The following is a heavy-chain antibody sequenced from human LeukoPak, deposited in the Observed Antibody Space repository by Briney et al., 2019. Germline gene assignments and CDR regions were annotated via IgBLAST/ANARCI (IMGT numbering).Heavy chain of an antibody. D-gene: IGHD2-15*01. CDR2: IYPCDSDT. CDR3: ARLGSLVGYCSGGSCYDRRGPFDY. J-gene: IGHJ4*02. V-gene: IGHV5-51*01. Sequence: GESLKISCKGSGYSFTSYWIGWVRQMPGKGLEWMGIIYPCDSDTRYSPSFQGQVTISADKSISTAYLQWSSLKASDTAMYYCARLGSLVGYCSGGSCYDRRGPFDYWGQGTLVTVSS. CDR1: GYSFTSYW.